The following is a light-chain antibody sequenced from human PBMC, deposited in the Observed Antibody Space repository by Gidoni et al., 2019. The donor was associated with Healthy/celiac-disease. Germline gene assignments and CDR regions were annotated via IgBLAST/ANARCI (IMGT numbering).Light chain of an antibody. CDR2: LGS. Sequence: IGMTQSPLALPVTPGEPACISCRSSQSLLHSNGYNYLDWYLQKPGQSPQLLIYLGSNRASGVPDRFSGSGSGTDFTLKISRVEAQDVGVYYCMQALQTPITFGQGTRLEIK. V-gene: IGKV2-28*01. CDR1: QSLLHSNGYNY. J-gene: IGKJ5*01. CDR3: MQALQTPIT.